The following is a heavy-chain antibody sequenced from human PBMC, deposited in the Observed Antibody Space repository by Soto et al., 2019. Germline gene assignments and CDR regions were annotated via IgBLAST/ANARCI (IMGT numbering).Heavy chain of an antibody. V-gene: IGHV1-18*01. CDR2: ISAYNGNT. D-gene: IGHD3-10*01. CDR1: GYTFTSYG. J-gene: IGHJ4*02. CDR3: ARSRRPSQWFDYFDY. Sequence: VQLVQSGAEVKKPGASVKXXXXXXGYTFTSYGISWVRQAPGQGLEWMGWISAYNGNTNYAQKLQGRVTMTTDTSTSTAYMELRSLRSDDTAVYYCARSRRPSQWFDYFDYRGQGTLVTRSS.